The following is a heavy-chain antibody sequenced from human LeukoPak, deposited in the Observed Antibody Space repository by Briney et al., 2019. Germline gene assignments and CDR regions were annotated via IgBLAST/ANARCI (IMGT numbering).Heavy chain of an antibody. CDR2: IYYSGST. J-gene: IGHJ3*02. CDR3: AREGWYYYDSSGENAFDI. Sequence: SGTLSLTCGVSGGSVINTNWWTWVRQPPGKGLEWIGYIYYSGSTNYNPFLKSRVTISVDTSKNQFSLKLSSVTAADTAVYYCAREGWYYYDSSGENAFDIWGQGTMVTVSS. D-gene: IGHD3-22*01. CDR1: GGSVINTNW. V-gene: IGHV4-4*02.